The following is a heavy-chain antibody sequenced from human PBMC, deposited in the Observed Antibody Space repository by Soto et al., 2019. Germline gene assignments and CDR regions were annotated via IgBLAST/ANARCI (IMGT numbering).Heavy chain of an antibody. J-gene: IGHJ4*02. CDR3: ARGYHGSGWSFDY. CDR2: INAGNGNT. D-gene: IGHD6-19*01. V-gene: IGHV1-3*01. Sequence: QVQLVQSGAEVKKPGASVKVSCKASGYTFTSYAMHWVRQAPGQRLEWMGWINAGNGNTKYSQKFQGRVTITRDTSASTAYMELSSLRSEDTAVYYCARGYHGSGWSFDYWGQGTLVTVSS. CDR1: GYTFTSYA.